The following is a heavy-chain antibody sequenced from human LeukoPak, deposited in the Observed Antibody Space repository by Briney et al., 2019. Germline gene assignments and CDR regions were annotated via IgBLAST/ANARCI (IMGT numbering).Heavy chain of an antibody. D-gene: IGHD1-14*01. CDR3: ARTGRRGYFDF. CDR1: GGSISSYY. J-gene: IGHJ2*01. Sequence: SETLSLTCTVSGGSISSYYWSWIRQPPGKGLEWIGYIYYSGSTNYNPSLRSRVAISDDTSNNQFFLRLTSVTTTDTAVYYCARTGRRGYFDFWGRGTLVTVSS. V-gene: IGHV4-59*01. CDR2: IYYSGST.